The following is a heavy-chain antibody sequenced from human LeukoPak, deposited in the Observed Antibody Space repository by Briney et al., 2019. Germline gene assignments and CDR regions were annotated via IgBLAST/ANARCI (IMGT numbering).Heavy chain of an antibody. CDR2: INGYGSST. D-gene: IGHD5-18*01. CDR1: GFPFISYW. J-gene: IGHJ4*02. Sequence: GGSLRLSCAASGFPFISYWMHWVRHAPGKGLVWVSRINGYGSSTDFADSVKGRFPISRENAKNTLYLKIHSQSPEDTAVYYCARDAPGNTALDYWGQGTLVTVSS. CDR3: ARDAPGNTALDY. V-gene: IGHV3-74*01.